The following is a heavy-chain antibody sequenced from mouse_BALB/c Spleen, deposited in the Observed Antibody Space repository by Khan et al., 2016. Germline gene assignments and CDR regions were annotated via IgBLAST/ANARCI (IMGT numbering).Heavy chain of an antibody. D-gene: IGHD1-2*01. J-gene: IGHJ1*01. Sequence: VQLKQSGPGLVKPSQSLSLTCTVTGYSITSDYAWNWIRQFPGNKLEWMGYIRYSGSTTYNPSLKSRISITRDTSKNQFFLQLYSVTTEDTATYYCTRSPTATRYFDYWGAGTTVTVSS. CDR2: IRYSGST. CDR1: GYSITSDYA. V-gene: IGHV3-2*02. CDR3: TRSPTATRYFDY.